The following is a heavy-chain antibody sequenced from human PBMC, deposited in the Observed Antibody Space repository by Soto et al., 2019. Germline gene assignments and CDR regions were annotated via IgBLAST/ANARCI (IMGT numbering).Heavy chain of an antibody. CDR3: AREIYDSDTGPNFQSYFDY. CDR1: GCSFAGYW. J-gene: IGHJ4*02. V-gene: IGHV5-10-1*01. Sequence: GESLKISCMGPGCSFAGYWITRVRDKPGGGLVWRGRIDPSDSQTYYSPSFRGHVTISATKSISTVFLKWSRLRASNTAMYDCAREIYDSDTGPNFQSYFDYWGQGTPVTVSS. CDR2: IDPSDSQT. D-gene: IGHD5-18*01.